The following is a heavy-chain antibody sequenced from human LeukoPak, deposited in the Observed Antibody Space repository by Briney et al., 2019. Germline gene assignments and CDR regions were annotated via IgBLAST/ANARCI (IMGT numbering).Heavy chain of an antibody. J-gene: IGHJ4*02. D-gene: IGHD6-19*01. CDR1: GFTFSNYA. CDR2: ISGSGDIT. CDR3: ANRLPVAGPVVDF. Sequence: GGSLRLSCAASGFTFSNYAMTWVRQAPGKGLEWVSGISGSGDITYYADSVKGRFTISRDNSKNTMYLQMNTLRVEDTAVYYCANRLPVAGPVVDFWGQGTLVTVSS. V-gene: IGHV3-23*01.